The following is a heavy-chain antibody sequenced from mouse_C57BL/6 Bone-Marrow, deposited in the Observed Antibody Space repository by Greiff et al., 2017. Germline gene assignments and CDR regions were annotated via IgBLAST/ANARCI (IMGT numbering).Heavy chain of an antibody. V-gene: IGHV1-69*01. CDR2: IDPSDSYT. Sequence: VQLQQSGAELVMPGASVKLSCKASGYTFTSYWMHWVKQRPGQGLEWIGEIDPSDSYTNYNQKFKGKSTLTVDTSSSTAYMQLSSLTSEDSAVYYCAREGNYYGSSSAWFAYWGQGTLVTVSA. CDR1: GYTFTSYW. D-gene: IGHD1-1*01. CDR3: AREGNYYGSSSAWFAY. J-gene: IGHJ3*01.